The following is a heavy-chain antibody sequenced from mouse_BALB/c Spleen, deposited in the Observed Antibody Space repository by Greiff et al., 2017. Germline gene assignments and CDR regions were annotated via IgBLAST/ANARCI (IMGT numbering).Heavy chain of an antibody. D-gene: IGHD2-3*01. V-gene: IGHV1-69*02. J-gene: IGHJ4*01. Sequence: QVQLQQPGAELVKPGASVKLSCKASGYTFTSYWIHWVKQRPGQGLEWIGEIDPSDSYTNYNQKFKGKATLTVDKSSSTAYMQLSSLTSEDSAVYYCARSSDGYYYAMDYWGQGTSVTVSS. CDR2: IDPSDSYT. CDR1: GYTFTSYW. CDR3: ARSSDGYYYAMDY.